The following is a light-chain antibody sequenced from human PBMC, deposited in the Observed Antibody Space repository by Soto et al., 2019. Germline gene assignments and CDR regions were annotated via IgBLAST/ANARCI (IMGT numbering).Light chain of an antibody. V-gene: IGKV3-15*01. CDR2: GAS. CDR1: QSVRDK. CDR3: QQYNKWFSIT. J-gene: IGKJ5*01. Sequence: ETVMTQSPATLSVSPGERATLSCRATQSVRDKVAWYQQKPGQAPRLLIYGASTRANGIPARLSGSGSGAEFTLTISSLQSEDSAVYYCQQYNKWFSITFGQGTRLEIK.